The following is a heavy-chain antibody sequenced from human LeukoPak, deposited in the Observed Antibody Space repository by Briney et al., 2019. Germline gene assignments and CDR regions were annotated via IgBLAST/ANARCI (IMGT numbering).Heavy chain of an antibody. CDR3: ARGPTYYYDSSGYYEAGAFDI. J-gene: IGHJ3*02. CDR1: GFTFDDYG. D-gene: IGHD3-22*01. CDR2: INWNGGST. Sequence: GGSLRLSCAASGFTFDDYGMSWVRQAPGKGLEWVSGINWNGGSTGYADSVKGRFTISRDNAKNSLYLQMNSLRAEDTAVYYCARGPTYYYDSSGYYEAGAFDIWGQGTMVTVSS. V-gene: IGHV3-20*04.